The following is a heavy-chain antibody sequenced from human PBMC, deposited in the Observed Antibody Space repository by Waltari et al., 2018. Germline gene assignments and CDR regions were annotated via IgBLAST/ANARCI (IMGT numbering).Heavy chain of an antibody. J-gene: IGHJ6*03. D-gene: IGHD3-16*01. CDR1: RSHA. Sequence: VQLEQSGAEVRKPGSSVKVYCKASRSHAISWVRQAPGQGLEWMGGIIPIFSAPNYAQRFKDRLTIIADESTSTAYMELSRLTKDDTAVYYCARDGGDITTHYYHMDVWDKWTTVTVSS. V-gene: IGHV1-69*12. CDR3: ARDGGDITTHYYHMDV. CDR2: IIPIFSAP.